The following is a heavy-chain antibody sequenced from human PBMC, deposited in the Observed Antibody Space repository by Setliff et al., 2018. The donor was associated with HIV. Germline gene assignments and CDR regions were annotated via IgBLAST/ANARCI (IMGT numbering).Heavy chain of an antibody. D-gene: IGHD3-22*01. Sequence: GGSLRLSCAASGFTFSSYAMHWVRQAPGKGLERVAVISYDGSNKYYADSVKGRFTISRDNSKNTLYLQINSLRTEDTAMYYCARVGLPYDTNGYYYGRGYIDYWGQGTLVTVSS. CDR3: ARVGLPYDTNGYYYGRGYIDY. J-gene: IGHJ4*02. CDR1: GFTFSSYA. V-gene: IGHV3-30*04. CDR2: ISYDGSNK.